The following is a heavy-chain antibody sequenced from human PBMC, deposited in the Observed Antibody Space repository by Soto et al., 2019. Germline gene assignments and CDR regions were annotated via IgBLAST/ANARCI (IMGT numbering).Heavy chain of an antibody. V-gene: IGHV1-46*03. D-gene: IGHD1-26*01. CDR3: ARDRAPGWAYYYGMDV. CDR1: GYTFTSYG. CDR2: INPSSGST. J-gene: IGHJ6*02. Sequence: ASVKVSCKASGYTFTSYGISWVRQAPGQGLEWMGIINPSSGSTSYAQKFQGRVTMTRDTSTSTVYMELSSLRSEDTAVYYCARDRAPGWAYYYGMDVWGQGTTVTVSS.